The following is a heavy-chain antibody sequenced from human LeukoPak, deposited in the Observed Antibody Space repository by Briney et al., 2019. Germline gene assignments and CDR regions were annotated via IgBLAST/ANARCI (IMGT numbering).Heavy chain of an antibody. CDR3: AKVGYGDYEGGNDY. D-gene: IGHD4-17*01. Sequence: GGSLRLSCAASGFTFSNYGMNWVRQAPGKGLEWVSAISGSGHNTYYADSVKGRFTISRDNSKNTLYLQMNSLRAEDTAVYYCAKVGYGDYEGGNDYWGQGTLVTVSS. V-gene: IGHV3-23*01. CDR1: GFTFSNYG. J-gene: IGHJ4*02. CDR2: ISGSGHNT.